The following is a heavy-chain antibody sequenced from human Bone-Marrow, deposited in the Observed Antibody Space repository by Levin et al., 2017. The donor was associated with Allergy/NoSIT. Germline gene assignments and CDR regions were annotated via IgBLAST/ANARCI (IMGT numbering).Heavy chain of an antibody. J-gene: IGHJ2*01. CDR2: TVPAGGT. Sequence: GESLKISCAASGFTFSRYDIHWVRQVPGKRLEWVSGTVPAGGTSYADSVKGRFTISRENAQNSLSLQMNSLRPGDTAVYYCAREYVDPGHWYFDLWGRGTLVTVSS. CDR3: AREYVDPGHWYFDL. D-gene: IGHD3-9*01. V-gene: IGHV3-13*01. CDR1: GFTFSRYD.